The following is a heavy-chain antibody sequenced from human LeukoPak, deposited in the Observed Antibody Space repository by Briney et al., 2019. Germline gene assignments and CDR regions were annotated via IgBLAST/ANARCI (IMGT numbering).Heavy chain of an antibody. CDR1: GFTFSSYS. V-gene: IGHV3-21*01. CDR3: ATTVVTRFDP. CDR2: ISSSSSYI. J-gene: IGHJ5*02. Sequence: GGSLRLSCAASGFTFSSYSMNWVRQAPGKGLEWVSSISSSSSYIYYADSVKGRFTISRDNAKNLLYLQMNSLRAEDTAVYYCATTVVTRFDPWGQGTLVTVSS. D-gene: IGHD4-23*01.